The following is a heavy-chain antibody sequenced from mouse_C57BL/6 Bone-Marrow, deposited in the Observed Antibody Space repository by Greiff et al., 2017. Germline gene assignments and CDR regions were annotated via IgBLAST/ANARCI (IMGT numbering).Heavy chain of an antibody. D-gene: IGHD1-1*01. CDR3: ARSGYYGSSWYFDV. Sequence: QVQLQQPGAELVKPGASVKMSCKASGYTFTSYWITWVKQRPGQGLEWIGDHNPGSGSTNYNEKFKSKATLTVDTSSSTAYMQLSSLTSEDAAVYSCARSGYYGSSWYFDVWGTGTTVTVSS. J-gene: IGHJ1*03. CDR1: GYTFTSYW. V-gene: IGHV1-55*01. CDR2: HNPGSGST.